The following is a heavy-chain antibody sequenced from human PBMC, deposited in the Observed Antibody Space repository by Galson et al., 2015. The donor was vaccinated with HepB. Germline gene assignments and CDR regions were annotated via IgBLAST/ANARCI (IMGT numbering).Heavy chain of an antibody. CDR2: ISPYTGFT. J-gene: IGHJ5*02. V-gene: IGHV1-18*01. CDR3: ARLEWPYNWFDP. D-gene: IGHD3-3*01. Sequence: SVKVSCKASGYTFTKFGFTWVRQAPGQGLEWMGWISPYTGFTNYTQKFQGRVTMTTDTSSSTAYMALRGLRFDDTAVYFCARLEWPYNWFDPWGQGTLVTVSS. CDR1: GYTFTKFG.